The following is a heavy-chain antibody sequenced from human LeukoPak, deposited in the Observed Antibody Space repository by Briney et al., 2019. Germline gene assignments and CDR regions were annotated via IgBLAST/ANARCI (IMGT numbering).Heavy chain of an antibody. CDR3: ARGGSSSWKAGGYYYYMDV. J-gene: IGHJ6*03. V-gene: IGHV4-59*01. D-gene: IGHD6-13*01. CDR1: GGSISSYY. CDR2: IYYSGST. Sequence: SETLSLTCTVSGGSISSYYWSWIRQPPGKGLEGIGYIYYSGSTNYNPSLKSRVTISVDTSKNQFSLKLSSVTAADTAVYYCARGGSSSWKAGGYYYYMDVWGKGTTVTISS.